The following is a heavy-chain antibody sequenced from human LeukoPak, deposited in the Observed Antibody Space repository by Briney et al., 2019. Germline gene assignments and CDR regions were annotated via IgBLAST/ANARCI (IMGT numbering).Heavy chain of an antibody. CDR3: TTDLDVRPNHY. Sequence: GGSLRLSCAASGLTFSNAWMSWVRQVPGKGLEWVGRIKRKSDGGTTDYAAPVKGRFTISRDDSKNTLYLQMNSLKSEDTAVYSCTTDLDVRPNHYWGQGTLVTVSS. D-gene: IGHD1-14*01. V-gene: IGHV3-15*01. J-gene: IGHJ4*02. CDR2: IKRKSDGGTT. CDR1: GLTFSNAW.